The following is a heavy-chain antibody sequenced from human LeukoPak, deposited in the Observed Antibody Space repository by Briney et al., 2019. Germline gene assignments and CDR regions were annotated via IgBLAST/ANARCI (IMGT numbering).Heavy chain of an antibody. CDR2: INPNSGGT. CDR3: ARVTMTKYYYYGMDV. Sequence: ASVKVSCKASGYTFIGYYIHWVRQAPGQGLEWMGRINPNSGGTSYAQKFQGRVTMTRDTSTSTVYMELSSLRSEDTAVYYCARVTMTKYYYYGMDVWGQGTTVTVSS. D-gene: IGHD3-22*01. V-gene: IGHV1-2*06. CDR1: GYTFIGYY. J-gene: IGHJ6*02.